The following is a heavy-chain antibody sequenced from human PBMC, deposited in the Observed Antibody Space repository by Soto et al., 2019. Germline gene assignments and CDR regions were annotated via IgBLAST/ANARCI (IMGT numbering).Heavy chain of an antibody. J-gene: IGHJ4*02. CDR2: ISANSDTK. CDR3: AKDMKWGGMTTIHYFDS. CDR1: GFIADDYA. Sequence: EVQLVESGGGLVQPGRSLRLSCVASGFIADDYAMHWVRQAPGKGLEWVSGISANSDTKDYADSVKGRVTISRDNAKKSLFLQMNSLRPEDTALYYCAKDMKWGGMTTIHYFDSWGQGTLVTVSS. V-gene: IGHV3-9*02. D-gene: IGHD4-17*01.